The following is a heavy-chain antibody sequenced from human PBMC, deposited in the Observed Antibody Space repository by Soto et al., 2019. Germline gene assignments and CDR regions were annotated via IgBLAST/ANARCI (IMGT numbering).Heavy chain of an antibody. Sequence: EVRLLESGGGLVQPGGSPRLSCAASGFTFSSFALSWVRQAPGKGLEWVSAMSGSGGGTDYADSVKGRFTISRDNSKNTLYLQMSSLRGDDTAVYYCAGPGYSSQDYWGQGTLVTVSS. CDR3: AGPGYSSQDY. J-gene: IGHJ4*02. CDR1: GFTFSSFA. CDR2: MSGSGGGT. D-gene: IGHD5-18*01. V-gene: IGHV3-23*01.